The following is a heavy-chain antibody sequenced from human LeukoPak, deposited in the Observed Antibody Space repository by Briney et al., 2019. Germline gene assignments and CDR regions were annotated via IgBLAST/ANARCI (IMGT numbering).Heavy chain of an antibody. CDR3: ARGARAGYNLEPSDY. Sequence: PSETLSLTCTVSGGXMSSYYWSWIRQPPGKGLEWIGYIYYSGSTKYNPSLKSRVTISVDTSKNQFSLKLSSVTAADTAVYYCARGARAGYNLEPSDYWGQGTLVTISS. CDR1: GGXMSSYY. J-gene: IGHJ4*02. D-gene: IGHD5-24*01. V-gene: IGHV4-59*08. CDR2: IYYSGST.